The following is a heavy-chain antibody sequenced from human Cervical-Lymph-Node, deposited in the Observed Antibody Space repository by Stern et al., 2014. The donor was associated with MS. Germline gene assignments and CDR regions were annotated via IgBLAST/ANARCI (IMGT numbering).Heavy chain of an antibody. CDR3: ARRGVSSSFDF. J-gene: IGHJ4*02. CDR2: IYWDDDK. D-gene: IGHD6-6*01. CDR1: GFSLSTSGVG. V-gene: IGHV2-5*02. Sequence: ESGPTLVKPTQTLTLTCAFSGFSLSTSGVGVGWIRQPPGKALEWLALIYWDDDKRYSPSLKSRLTITRDTSKSQVVLTMTNMDPVDTATYYCARRGVSSSFDFWGQGNLVTVSS.